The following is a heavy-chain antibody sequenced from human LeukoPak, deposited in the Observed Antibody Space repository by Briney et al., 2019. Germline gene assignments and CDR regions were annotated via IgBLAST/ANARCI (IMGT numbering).Heavy chain of an antibody. D-gene: IGHD2-2*01. Sequence: SETLSLTCTVSGGSISDYDWSWIRQPPGKGLEWIGYIYYGGSTTYNPSLKSRVTMSLDTSKNQFSLKLSSVTAADTAVYYCAGDPPAGFRFDYLGQGTLVNVSS. V-gene: IGHV4-59*08. CDR1: GGSISDYD. J-gene: IGHJ4*02. CDR2: IYYGGST. CDR3: AGDPPAGFRFDY.